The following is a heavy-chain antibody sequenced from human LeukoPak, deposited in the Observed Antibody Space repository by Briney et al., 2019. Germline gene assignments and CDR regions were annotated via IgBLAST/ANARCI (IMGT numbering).Heavy chain of an antibody. V-gene: IGHV1-18*01. CDR1: GYTFTNYG. D-gene: IGHD1-26*01. CDR2: ISVYNGNT. CDR3: ATVDSESYFDY. Sequence: GASVKVSCKASGYTFTNYGISWVRQAPGQGLEWLGWISVYNGNTNYAQKFQGRVIMTTDTSTSTAYMELRGLTSDDTAVYYCATVDSESYFDYWGQGTLVTVSS. J-gene: IGHJ4*02.